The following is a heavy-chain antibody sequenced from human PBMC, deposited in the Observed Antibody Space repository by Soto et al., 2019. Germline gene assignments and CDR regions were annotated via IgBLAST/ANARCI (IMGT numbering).Heavy chain of an antibody. Sequence: QVPLVQSGAEVKKPGSSVKVSCKASGGTFSSYAISWVRQAPGQGLEWMGGIIPIFGTANYAQKFQGRVTITADESTSTAYMELSSLRSEDTAVYYCARDGYCSSTSCSIGWFDPWGQGTLVTVSS. J-gene: IGHJ5*02. CDR3: ARDGYCSSTSCSIGWFDP. V-gene: IGHV1-69*01. CDR2: IIPIFGTA. CDR1: GGTFSSYA. D-gene: IGHD2-2*01.